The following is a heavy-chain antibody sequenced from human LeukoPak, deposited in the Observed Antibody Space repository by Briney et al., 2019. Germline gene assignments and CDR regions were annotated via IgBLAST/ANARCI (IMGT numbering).Heavy chain of an antibody. D-gene: IGHD6-19*01. Sequence: GGSLRLSCAASGFTFSDYEMNWVRQAPGKGLEWVSYISTTGSSIYYADSVKGRFTISRDNVKNLLYLQMNSLRAEDTAVYYCARVQRGIAVALDYWGQGTLATVSS. CDR3: ARVQRGIAVALDY. CDR1: GFTFSDYE. V-gene: IGHV3-48*03. J-gene: IGHJ4*02. CDR2: ISTTGSSI.